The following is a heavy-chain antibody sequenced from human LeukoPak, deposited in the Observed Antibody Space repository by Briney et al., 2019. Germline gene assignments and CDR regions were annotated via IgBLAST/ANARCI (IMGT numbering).Heavy chain of an antibody. CDR2: MYYSGST. Sequence: SETLSLTCTVSGGSVSSYYWSWIRQPPGKGLEWIGYMYYSGSTNYNPSLKSRVTISIDTSKNQFSLKLSSMTAADTAVYYCARGTWGSGYGVYYYYMDVWGKGTTVTVSS. J-gene: IGHJ6*03. D-gene: IGHD5-12*01. V-gene: IGHV4-59*02. CDR1: GGSVSSYY. CDR3: ARGTWGSGYGVYYYYMDV.